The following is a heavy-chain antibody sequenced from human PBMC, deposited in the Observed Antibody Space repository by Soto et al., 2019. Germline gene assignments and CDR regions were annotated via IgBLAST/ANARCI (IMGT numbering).Heavy chain of an antibody. CDR1: GGSISSSSYY. J-gene: IGHJ4*02. D-gene: IGHD3-10*01. Sequence: QLQLQESGPGLVKPSETLSLTCTVSGGSISSSSYYWGWIRQPPGKGLEWIGSIYYSGSTYYNPSLKSRVTISVDTSKNQSSLKLSSVTAADTAVYYCARRYTDRGGYFDYWGQGTLVTVSS. CDR3: ARRYTDRGGYFDY. CDR2: IYYSGST. V-gene: IGHV4-39*01.